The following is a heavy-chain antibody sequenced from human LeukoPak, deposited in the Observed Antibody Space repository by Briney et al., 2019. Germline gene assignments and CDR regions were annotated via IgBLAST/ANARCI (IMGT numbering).Heavy chain of an antibody. Sequence: PGGSLRLSCAASGFTFSSNGMHWVRQAPGKGLEWVAFIRYDGSNKYYADSVKGRFTISRDNSKNTLYLQMNSLRAEDTAVYYCAKDPYSSGRGRGDMDVWGKGTTVTVSS. D-gene: IGHD6-19*01. J-gene: IGHJ6*03. CDR1: GFTFSSNG. V-gene: IGHV3-30*02. CDR2: IRYDGSNK. CDR3: AKDPYSSGRGRGDMDV.